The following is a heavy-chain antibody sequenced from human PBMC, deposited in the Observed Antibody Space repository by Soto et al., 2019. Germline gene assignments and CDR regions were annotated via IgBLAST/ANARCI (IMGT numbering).Heavy chain of an antibody. CDR1: GGTFSSYA. D-gene: IGHD2-15*01. CDR2: IIPIFGTA. CDR3: ARSRKDIVVVVVHAYYGMDV. V-gene: IGHV1-69*12. J-gene: IGHJ6*02. Sequence: QVQLVQSGAEVKKPGSSVKVSCKASGGTFSSYAISWVRQAPGQGLEWMGGIIPIFGTANYAQKFQGRVTITADESTSTAYTELSSLRSEETAVYYCARSRKDIVVVVVHAYYGMDVWGQGTTVTVSS.